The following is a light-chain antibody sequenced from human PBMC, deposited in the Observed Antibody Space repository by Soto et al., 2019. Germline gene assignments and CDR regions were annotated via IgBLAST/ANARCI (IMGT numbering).Light chain of an antibody. V-gene: IGKV1-39*01. CDR3: QQTDANPRT. CDR1: QNINTY. CDR2: AAS. Sequence: DIQVTQSPSSLSASVGDRITITCRTSQNINTYLNWYQQNPGKVPKLLISAASNLQSGVPSRFSGSGSGTEFSLTITSLQAEDFATYYCQQTDANPRTFGQGTKVDIK. J-gene: IGKJ1*01.